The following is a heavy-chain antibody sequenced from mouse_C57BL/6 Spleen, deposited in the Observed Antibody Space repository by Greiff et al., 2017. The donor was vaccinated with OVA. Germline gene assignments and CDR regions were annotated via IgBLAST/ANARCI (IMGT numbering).Heavy chain of an antibody. J-gene: IGHJ2*01. V-gene: IGHV1-76*01. CDR1: GSPFPDSY. D-gene: IGHD4-1*02. CDR3: ARGQLGRGYFDY. Sequence: QVQLQQSGAELVRPGASVKLSCKASGSPFPDSYINGVSQSLGQGLEWIASIYLGGGITYYNENFKGKATLTAEKSSSTAYMQLSSLTSEDSAVYVCARGQLGRGYFDYWGQGTTLTVSS. CDR2: IYLGGGIT.